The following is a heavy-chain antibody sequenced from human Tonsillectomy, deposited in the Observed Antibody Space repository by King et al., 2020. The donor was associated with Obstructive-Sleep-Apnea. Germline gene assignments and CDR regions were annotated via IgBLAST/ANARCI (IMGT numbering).Heavy chain of an antibody. J-gene: IGHJ4*02. V-gene: IGHV4-39*07. Sequence: QLQESGPGLVKPSETLSLTCNVSGGSISSSSYYWGWIRQPPGKGLEWLGSIYYSGSTFYNPSLKSRVIISVDTSKNQFSLNLSSVTAADTAVYYCASVPAAISGLYKIYYFDYWGQGTLVTVSS. CDR2: IYYSGST. CDR1: GGSISSSSYY. CDR3: ASVPAAISGLYKIYYFDY. D-gene: IGHD2-2*01.